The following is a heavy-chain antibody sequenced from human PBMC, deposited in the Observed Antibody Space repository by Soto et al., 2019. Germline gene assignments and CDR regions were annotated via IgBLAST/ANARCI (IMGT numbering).Heavy chain of an antibody. Sequence: ASVKVSCKASGYAFTRYYMHWVRQAPGQGLEWMGIINPSGGSTDYAQKFLGRVTMTRDTSTSTVYMEVSSLRSEDTAVYYCARRFDGLSYGMDVWGQGTTVTVSS. CDR1: GYAFTRYY. V-gene: IGHV1-46*01. CDR3: ARRFDGLSYGMDV. J-gene: IGHJ6*02. CDR2: INPSGGST. D-gene: IGHD3-9*01.